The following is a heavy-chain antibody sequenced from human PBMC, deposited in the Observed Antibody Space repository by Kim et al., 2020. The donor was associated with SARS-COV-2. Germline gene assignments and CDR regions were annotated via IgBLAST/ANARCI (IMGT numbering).Heavy chain of an antibody. Sequence: GGSLRLSCAASGFTFSSYSMNWVRQAPGKGLEWVSSISSSSSYIYYADSVKGRFTISRDNAKNSLYLQMNSLRAEDTAVYYCASPRRDGYNVFDYWGQGTLVTVSS. J-gene: IGHJ4*02. V-gene: IGHV3-21*01. D-gene: IGHD5-12*01. CDR3: ASPRRDGYNVFDY. CDR2: ISSSSSYI. CDR1: GFTFSSYS.